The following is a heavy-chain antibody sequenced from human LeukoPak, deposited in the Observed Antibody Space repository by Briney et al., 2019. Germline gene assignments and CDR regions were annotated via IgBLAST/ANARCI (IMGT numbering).Heavy chain of an antibody. CDR3: AAGIVGATFHWYFDP. CDR1: GFTFSSSA. D-gene: IGHD1-26*01. CDR2: IVVGSGNT. V-gene: IGHV1-58*02. Sequence: VASVKVSCKASGFTFSSSAMQWVRQARGQRLEWIGWIVVGSGNTNYAQKFQERVTITRDMPTSTAYMELSSLRSEDTAVYYCAAGIVGATFHWYFDPWGRGTLVTVSS. J-gene: IGHJ2*01.